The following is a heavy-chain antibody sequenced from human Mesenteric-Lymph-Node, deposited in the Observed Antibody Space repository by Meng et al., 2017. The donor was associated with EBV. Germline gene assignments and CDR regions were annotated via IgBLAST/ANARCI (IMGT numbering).Heavy chain of an antibody. J-gene: IGHJ5*02. CDR1: GGSFSGYY. V-gene: IGHV4-34*01. CDR2: INHSGST. D-gene: IGHD2-15*01. CDR3: ARGVVVVVAATPTGFSDWFDP. Sequence: QVQLQEWGGGRLKPSETPSPPCAVYGGSFSGYYWSWIRQPPGKGLEWIGEINHSGSTNYNPSLKSRVTISVDTSKNQFSLKLSSVTAADTAVYYCARGVVVVVAATPTGFSDWFDPWGQGTLVTVSS.